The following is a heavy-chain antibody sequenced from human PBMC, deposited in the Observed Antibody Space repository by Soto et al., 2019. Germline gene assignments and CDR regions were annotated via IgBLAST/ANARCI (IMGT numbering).Heavy chain of an antibody. J-gene: IGHJ4*02. CDR2: IKQDGDEQ. CDR3: GRVLRECDSGSYSYDY. Sequence: GGSLIVSCAASGFTVSSGWMSWGRQAPGKGLEWVANIKQDGDEQYYVDSVKGRFTISRDNAKNSLYLQMNSLRAEDTAVYYCGRVLRECDSGSYSYDYWGQGTLVTVSS. V-gene: IGHV3-7*04. CDR1: GFTVSSGW. D-gene: IGHD1-26*01.